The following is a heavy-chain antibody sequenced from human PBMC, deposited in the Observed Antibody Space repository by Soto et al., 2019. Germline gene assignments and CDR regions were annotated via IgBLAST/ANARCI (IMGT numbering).Heavy chain of an antibody. CDR3: TTAVTVAYGGDY. CDR1: GLTFSGAW. V-gene: IGHV3-15*01. Sequence: EVQLVESGGNLVNPGGSLRLSCATSGLTFSGAWLSWVRQAPGKGLEWVGRIKGKGDGGATDYAAPVKGRFVISRDYSKDTLYLQINSLKTEDTAVYFCTTAVTVAYGGDYWGQGTLVTVSS. CDR2: IKGKGDGGAT. D-gene: IGHD3-16*01. J-gene: IGHJ4*02.